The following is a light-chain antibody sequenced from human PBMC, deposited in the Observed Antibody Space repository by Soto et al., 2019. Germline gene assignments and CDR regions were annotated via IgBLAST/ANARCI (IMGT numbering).Light chain of an antibody. J-gene: IGLJ1*01. CDR3: SSFKGSNTYV. V-gene: IGLV2-18*02. Sequence: QSALTQPPSVSGSPGQSVAISCTGTSSDVGTYNRVSWYQQPPGTAPKLMIYDVTNRPSGVSDRFSGSKSGNTASLTISGLQAEDEADYYCSSFKGSNTYVFGTGTKLTVL. CDR1: SSDVGTYNR. CDR2: DVT.